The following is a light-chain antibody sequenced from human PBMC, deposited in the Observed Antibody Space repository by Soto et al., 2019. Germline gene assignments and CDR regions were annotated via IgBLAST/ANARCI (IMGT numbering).Light chain of an antibody. CDR2: DDS. V-gene: IGLV2-23*01. CDR1: SSDVGSYDL. J-gene: IGLJ3*02. CDR3: CSYAGIYTWV. Sequence: QSALTQPASMSGSPGQSITMSCTGTSSDVGSYDLVSWYQQHPGKAPKLMIYDDSKRPSGVSNRFSGSKSGNTASLTISGLQAEDEADYYCCSYAGIYTWVFGGGTKLTVL.